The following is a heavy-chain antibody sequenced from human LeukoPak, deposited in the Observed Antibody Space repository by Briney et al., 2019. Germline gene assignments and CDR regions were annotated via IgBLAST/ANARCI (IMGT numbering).Heavy chain of an antibody. Sequence: SVKVSCKASGGTFSSYAISWVRQAPGQGLEWMGRIIPILGIANYAQKFQGRVTITADRSTSTAYMELSSLRSEDTAVYYCARDRTGTTSGYYYGMDVWGQGTTVTVSS. CDR1: GGTFSSYA. J-gene: IGHJ6*02. V-gene: IGHV1-69*04. D-gene: IGHD1-7*01. CDR3: ARDRTGTTSGYYYGMDV. CDR2: IIPILGIA.